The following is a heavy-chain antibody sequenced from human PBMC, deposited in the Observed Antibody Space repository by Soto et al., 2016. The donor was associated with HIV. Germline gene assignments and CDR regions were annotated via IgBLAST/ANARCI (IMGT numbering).Heavy chain of an antibody. V-gene: IGHV1-18*01. Sequence: QVQLVQSGAEVKKPGASVKVSCKASGYTFTSYGISWVRQAPGQGLEWMGWISAYNGNTNYAQKLQGRVTMTTDTSTSTAYMELRSLRSDDTAVYYCARVNYYDSSGYLRYWYFDLWGRGTLVTVSS. CDR3: ARVNYYDSSGYLRYWYFDL. J-gene: IGHJ2*01. CDR2: ISAYNGNT. CDR1: GYTFTSYG. D-gene: IGHD3-22*01.